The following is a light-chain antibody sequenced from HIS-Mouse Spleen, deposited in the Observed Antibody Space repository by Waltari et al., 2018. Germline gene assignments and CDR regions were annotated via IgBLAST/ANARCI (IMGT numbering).Light chain of an antibody. CDR3: QQYNNWPPLT. CDR1: QSVSSN. V-gene: IGKV3-15*01. J-gene: IGKJ4*01. CDR2: GAS. Sequence: EIVMTQSPATLPLSPGERATLSCRASQSVSSNLAWYQQKPGQAPRLLTYGASTRATGIPARFSGSGSGTEFTLTISSLQSEDFAVYYCQQYNNWPPLTFGGGTKVEIK.